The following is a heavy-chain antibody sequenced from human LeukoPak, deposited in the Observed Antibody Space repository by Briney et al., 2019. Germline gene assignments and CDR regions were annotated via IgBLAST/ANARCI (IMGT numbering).Heavy chain of an antibody. V-gene: IGHV3-74*01. CDR1: GFTFNGYW. D-gene: IGHD2-2*01. CDR3: ARARCSRTSCNTESDY. Sequence: GGSLRLSCAASGFTFNGYWMHWVRQAPGKGLVWVSRIDSDGCSTTYADSVKGRFTISRDNAKNTLYLQMNSLRAEDTAVYYCARARCSRTSCNTESDYWGQGTLVTVSS. J-gene: IGHJ4*02. CDR2: IDSDGCST.